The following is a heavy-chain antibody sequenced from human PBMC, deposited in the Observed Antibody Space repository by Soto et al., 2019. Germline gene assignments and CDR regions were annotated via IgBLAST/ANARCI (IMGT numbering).Heavy chain of an antibody. D-gene: IGHD1-26*01. CDR1: GVSFSGYI. V-gene: IGHV4-34*01. CDR2: INHSGSA. J-gene: IGHJ4*02. Sequence: PSETLSLTCDVYGVSFSGYIWTWIRQTPGKGLQWIGQINHSGSANYNPSLRSRVTISVHTSNSQFSLELSSVTAADTAVYYCARGLISGSHYSGGWYYFDSWGQGTQVTVSS. CDR3: ARGLISGSHYSGGWYYFDS.